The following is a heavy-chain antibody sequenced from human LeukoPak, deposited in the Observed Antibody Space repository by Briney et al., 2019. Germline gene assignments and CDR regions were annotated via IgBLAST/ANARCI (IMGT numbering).Heavy chain of an antibody. D-gene: IGHD3-9*01. CDR1: GYIFTGYY. CDR3: ARVHYDILTGFDY. J-gene: IGHJ4*02. Sequence: ASVKVSCKASGYIFTGYYMHWVRQAPGQGLEWMGWINPNSGATNYAQKFQGRVTMTRDTSISTAYMELSRLRSDDTAVYYCARVHYDILTGFDYWGQGTLVTVSS. CDR2: INPNSGAT. V-gene: IGHV1-2*02.